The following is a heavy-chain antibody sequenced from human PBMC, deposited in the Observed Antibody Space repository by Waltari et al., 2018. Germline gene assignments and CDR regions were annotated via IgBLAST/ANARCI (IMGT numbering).Heavy chain of an antibody. CDR2: IYTSGST. CDR1: GGSISSGSYY. CDR3: ARERLKGDGYNLGPLDY. Sequence: QVQLQESGPGLVKPSQTLSLTCTVSGGSISSGSYYWSWIRQPAGKGLEWIGYIYTSGSTNYNPALKSRVTISVDTSKNQFSLKLSSVTAADTAVYYCARERLKGDGYNLGPLDYWGQGTLVTVSS. J-gene: IGHJ4*02. V-gene: IGHV4-61*09. D-gene: IGHD5-12*01.